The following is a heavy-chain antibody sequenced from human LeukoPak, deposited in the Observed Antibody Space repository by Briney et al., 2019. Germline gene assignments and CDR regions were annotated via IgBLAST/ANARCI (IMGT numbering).Heavy chain of an antibody. CDR3: AKGRDYVDTAPVDY. CDR1: GFTFDDYA. D-gene: IGHD5-18*01. CDR2: ISWNSGSI. Sequence: GGSLRLSCAASGFTFDDYAMHWVRQAPGKGLEWVSGISWNSGSIGYADSVKGRFTISRDNAKNSLYLQMNSLRAEDTALYYCAKGRDYVDTAPVDYWGQGTLVTVS. V-gene: IGHV3-9*01. J-gene: IGHJ4*02.